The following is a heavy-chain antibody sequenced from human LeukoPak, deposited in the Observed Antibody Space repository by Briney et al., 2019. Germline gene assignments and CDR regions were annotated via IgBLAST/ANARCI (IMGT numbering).Heavy chain of an antibody. CDR2: IYYGGST. V-gene: IGHV4-59*01. CDR3: ARGQNYYDSSGYNDY. D-gene: IGHD3-22*01. Sequence: SETLSLTCTISGGSISSYYWSWIRQPPGKGLEWIGYIYYGGSTNYNPSLKSRVTISVDTSKNQFSLKLSSVTAADTAVYYCARGQNYYDSSGYNDYWGQGTLVTVSS. CDR1: GGSISSYY. J-gene: IGHJ4*02.